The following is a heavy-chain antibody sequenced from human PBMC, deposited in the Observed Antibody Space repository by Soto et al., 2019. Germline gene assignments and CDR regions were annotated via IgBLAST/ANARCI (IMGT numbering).Heavy chain of an antibody. CDR1: GGTFSSYA. D-gene: IGHD3-16*02. V-gene: IGHV1-69*13. CDR3: ARRDDYVWGSYRYYYYGMDV. J-gene: IGHJ6*02. CDR2: IIPIFGTA. Sequence: SVKVSCKASGGTFSSYAISWVRQAPGQGLEWMGGIIPIFGTANYAQKFQGRVTITADESTSTAYMELSSLRSEDTAVYYCARRDDYVWGSYRYYYYGMDVWGQGTTVTVSS.